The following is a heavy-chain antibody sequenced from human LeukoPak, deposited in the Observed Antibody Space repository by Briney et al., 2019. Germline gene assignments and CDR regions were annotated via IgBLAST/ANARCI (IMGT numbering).Heavy chain of an antibody. CDR1: GFTFSSYA. CDR3: AKDTRYAEYFQH. J-gene: IGHJ1*01. D-gene: IGHD3-16*02. Sequence: GGSLRLSCAASGFTFSSYAMSWVRQAPGKGLEWVSAISGSGGSTYYADSVKGRFTISRDNSKDTLYLQMNSLRAEDTAVYYCAKDTRYAEYFQHWGQGTLVTVSS. V-gene: IGHV3-23*01. CDR2: ISGSGGST.